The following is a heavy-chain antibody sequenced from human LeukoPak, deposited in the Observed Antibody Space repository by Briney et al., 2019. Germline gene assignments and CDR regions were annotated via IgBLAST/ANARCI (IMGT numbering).Heavy chain of an antibody. CDR2: IYTSGST. J-gene: IGHJ4*02. D-gene: IGHD6-19*01. CDR1: GGSISSYC. V-gene: IGHV4-4*07. CDR3: ASYADSSGWYYFDY. Sequence: SETLSLTCTVSGGSISSYCWSWIRQPAGKGLEWIGRIYTSGSTNYNPSLKSRVTMSVDTSKNQFSLKLSSVTAADMAVYYCASYADSSGWYYFDYWGQGTLVTVSS.